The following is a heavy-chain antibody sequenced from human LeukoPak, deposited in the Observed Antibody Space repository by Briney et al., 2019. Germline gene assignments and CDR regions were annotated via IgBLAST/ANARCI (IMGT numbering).Heavy chain of an antibody. J-gene: IGHJ4*02. CDR1: GYTFTGYY. D-gene: IGHD6-19*01. CDR3: ARDYGIAVAGRPESTIK. CDR2: INPNSGGT. V-gene: IGHV1-2*02. Sequence: ASVKVSCKASGYTFTGYYMHWVRQAPGQGLEWMGWINPNSGGTNYAQKFQGRITITRNTSISTDYMELSRLRSDDTAVYYCARDYGIAVAGRPESTIKWGQGTLVTVSS.